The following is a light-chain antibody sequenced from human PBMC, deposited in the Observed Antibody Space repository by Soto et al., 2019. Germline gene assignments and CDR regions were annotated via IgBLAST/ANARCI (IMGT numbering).Light chain of an antibody. Sequence: QSVLTQPPSVSGAPGQRVTISCTGSSSNIGAGYDVHWYQQLPGTAPKLLIYGNSNRPSGVPDRFSGSKSGTSASLAITGLLAEYEADYYCLSYDSSLSGYVFGPGTKLSFL. V-gene: IGLV1-40*01. J-gene: IGLJ1*01. CDR3: LSYDSSLSGYV. CDR1: SSNIGAGYD. CDR2: GNS.